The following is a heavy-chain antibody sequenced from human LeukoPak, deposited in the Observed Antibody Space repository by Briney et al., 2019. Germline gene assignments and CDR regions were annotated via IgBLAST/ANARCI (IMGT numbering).Heavy chain of an antibody. J-gene: IGHJ4*02. CDR2: IYYSGST. D-gene: IGHD1-7*01. Sequence: PSETLSLTCTVSGGSISSYYWSWIRQPPGKGLEWVGYIYYSGSTNYNPSLKSRVTISVDTSKNQFSLKLSSVTAADTAVYYCARDPANYYFDYWGQGTLVTVSS. CDR1: GGSISSYY. CDR3: ARDPANYYFDY. V-gene: IGHV4-59*01.